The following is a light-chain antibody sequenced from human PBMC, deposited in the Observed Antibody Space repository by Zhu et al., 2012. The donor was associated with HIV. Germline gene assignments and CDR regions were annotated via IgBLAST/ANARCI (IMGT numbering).Light chain of an antibody. V-gene: IGKV3-15*01. CDR2: EVS. Sequence: EIVMTQSPATLSVFPGKRATLSCRASEGFGTTLAWYQHRPGQPPRLLIYEVSTRATGIPARFSGSGSGTEFTLTISSVQSEDCAVYYCQHYNNWLGTFGQGTKVEIK. J-gene: IGKJ1*01. CDR1: EGFGTT. CDR3: QHYNNWLGT.